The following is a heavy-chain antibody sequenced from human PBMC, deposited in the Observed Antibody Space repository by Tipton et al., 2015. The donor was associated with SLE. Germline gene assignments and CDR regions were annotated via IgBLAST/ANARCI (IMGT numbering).Heavy chain of an antibody. J-gene: IGHJ4*02. Sequence: SLRLSCAASGFTFINAWMSWVRQAPGKGLEWVGRIKSRPDGGATHYAAPVKDRFTISRDDLKSTVYLQMNSLRTEDTAVYYCTTGWVGALIPGDFWGQGTLVTVSS. CDR2: IKSRPDGGAT. D-gene: IGHD3-3*01. CDR1: GFTFINAW. V-gene: IGHV3-15*01. CDR3: TTGWVGALIPGDF.